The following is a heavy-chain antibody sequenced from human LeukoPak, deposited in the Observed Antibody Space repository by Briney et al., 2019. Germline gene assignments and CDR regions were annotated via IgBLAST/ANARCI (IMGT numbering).Heavy chain of an antibody. CDR3: ARGPITIFGVAFDY. J-gene: IGHJ4*02. D-gene: IGHD3-3*01. Sequence: QSGGSLRLSCAASGFTFSSYWMSWVRQAPGKGLEWVAKIKQDGSEKYYVDSVKGRFTISRDNAKNSLYLQMNSLRAEDTAVYYCARGPITIFGVAFDYWGQGTLVTVSS. V-gene: IGHV3-7*01. CDR2: IKQDGSEK. CDR1: GFTFSSYW.